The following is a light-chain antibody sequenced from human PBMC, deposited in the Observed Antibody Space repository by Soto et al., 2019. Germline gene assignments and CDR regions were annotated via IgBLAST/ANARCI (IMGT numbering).Light chain of an antibody. Sequence: EIVMTPSPATLSVSPGERATLSCRASQSVRSNLAWHQQRPGQAPRLLIYGASTRATGVPARFSGGGSGTEFTLTITSLQSEDFAVYWCQQYNNWPLTFGPGTRLEIK. CDR2: GAS. CDR1: QSVRSN. J-gene: IGKJ5*01. CDR3: QQYNNWPLT. V-gene: IGKV3D-15*01.